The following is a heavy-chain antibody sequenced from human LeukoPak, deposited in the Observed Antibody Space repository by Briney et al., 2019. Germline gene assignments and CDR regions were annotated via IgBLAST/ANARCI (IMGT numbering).Heavy chain of an antibody. CDR3: ARPTYSGSYSGAFDI. Sequence: SETLSLTCTVSGGSISSSSYYWGWIRQPPGKGLEWIGSIYHSGSTYYNPSLKSRVTISVDTSKNQFSLKLSSVTAADTAVYYCARPTYSGSYSGAFDIWGQGTMVTVSS. D-gene: IGHD1-26*01. J-gene: IGHJ3*02. CDR2: IYHSGST. CDR1: GGSISSSSYY. V-gene: IGHV4-39*07.